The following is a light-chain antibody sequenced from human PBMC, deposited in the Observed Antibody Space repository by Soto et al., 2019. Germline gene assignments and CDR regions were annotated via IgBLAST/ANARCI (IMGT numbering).Light chain of an antibody. J-gene: IGLJ2*01. V-gene: IGLV4-69*01. Sequence: QSVLTQSPSASASLGASVKLTCTLSSGHSSYAIAWHQQQPEKGPRYLMKLNSDGSHRKGDGIPDRFSGSSSGAEHYLTISSLPSEGEADYYCQTWGTGIGVFGGGTKLTVL. CDR1: SGHSSYA. CDR2: LNSDGSH. CDR3: QTWGTGIGV.